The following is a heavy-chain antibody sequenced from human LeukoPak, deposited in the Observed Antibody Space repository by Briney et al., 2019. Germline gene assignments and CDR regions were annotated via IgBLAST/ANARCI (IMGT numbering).Heavy chain of an antibody. CDR1: GFTVSSNY. D-gene: IGHD6-6*01. CDR3: ASSSSSWRYYYMDV. Sequence: PGGSLRLSCAASGFTVSSNYMSWVRQAPGKGLEWVSVIYSGGSTYYADSVKGRFTISRDNSKNTLYLQMNSLRAEDTAVYYCASSSSSWRYYYMDVWGKGTTVTVSS. V-gene: IGHV3-53*01. CDR2: IYSGGST. J-gene: IGHJ6*03.